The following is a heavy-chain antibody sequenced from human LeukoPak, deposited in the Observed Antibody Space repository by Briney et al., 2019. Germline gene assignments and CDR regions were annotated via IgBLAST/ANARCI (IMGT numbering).Heavy chain of an antibody. CDR3: ARDPRYYYDSPFDY. D-gene: IGHD3-22*01. V-gene: IGHV1-3*01. CDR1: GYTFTGYA. CDR2: INAGNGNT. J-gene: IGHJ4*02. Sequence: ASVKVSCKASGYTFTGYAMHWVRQAPGQRLEWMGWINAGNGNTKYSQKFQGRVTITRDTSASTAYMELSSLRSEDTAVYYCARDPRYYYDSPFDYWGQGTLVTVSS.